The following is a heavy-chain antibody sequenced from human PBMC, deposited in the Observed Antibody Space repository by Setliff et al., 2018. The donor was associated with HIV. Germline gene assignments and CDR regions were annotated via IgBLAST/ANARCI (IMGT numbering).Heavy chain of an antibody. CDR3: ARAGAIPSWAVPGLSYYYYMDV. V-gene: IGHV4-61*09. CDR2: IYTSGST. D-gene: IGHD6-19*01. J-gene: IGHJ6*03. CDR1: GGSISSGSYY. Sequence: SETLSLTCTVSGGSISSGSYYWSWIRQPAGKGLEWIGHIYTSGSTNYNPSLKSRVTISVDTSKNHFSLKLTSVTAADTAVYYCARAGAIPSWAVPGLSYYYYMDVWGKGTTVTVSS.